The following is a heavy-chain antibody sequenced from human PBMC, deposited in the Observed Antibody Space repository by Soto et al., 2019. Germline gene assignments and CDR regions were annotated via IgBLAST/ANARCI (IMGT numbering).Heavy chain of an antibody. J-gene: IGHJ3*02. CDR2: IWANGINK. CDR3: VRERVPFEAFDI. CDR1: GFRFSTYG. D-gene: IGHD3-10*01. V-gene: IGHV3-33*01. Sequence: GGSLRLSYAASGFRFSTYGMHWVRQAAGKGLEWVAVIWANGINKYYADSVRGRFTISRDNSKNTLDLQMNSLRAEDTALYYCVRERVPFEAFDIWGLGTMVTVSS.